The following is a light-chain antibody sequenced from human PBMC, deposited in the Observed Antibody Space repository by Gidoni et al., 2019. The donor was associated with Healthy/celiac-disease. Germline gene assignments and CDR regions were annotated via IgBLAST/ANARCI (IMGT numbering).Light chain of an antibody. CDR2: AAS. CDR1: QSISSY. CDR3: QQSYSTPRT. Sequence: IQMTQSPSSLSASVGDRVTITCRASQSISSYLNWYQQKPGKAPKLLIYAASSLQSGVPSRFSGSGSGTDFTLTISSMQPEEFATYYCQQSYSTPRTFXGXTKVEIK. V-gene: IGKV1-39*01. J-gene: IGKJ4*01.